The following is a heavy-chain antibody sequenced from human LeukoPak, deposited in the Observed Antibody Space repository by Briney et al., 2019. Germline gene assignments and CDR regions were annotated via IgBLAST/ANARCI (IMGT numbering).Heavy chain of an antibody. CDR1: GFTFSSYA. CDR2: VSYDGSNK. J-gene: IGHJ4*02. CDR3: ARDVAVAATTPFDY. D-gene: IGHD2-15*01. V-gene: IGHV3-30*04. Sequence: GGSLRLSCAASGFTFSSYAMHWVRQTPGKGLEWVAVVSYDGSNKYYADSVKGRFTISRDNSKNTLYLQMNSLRAEDTAVYYCARDVAVAATTPFDYWGQGTLVTVSS.